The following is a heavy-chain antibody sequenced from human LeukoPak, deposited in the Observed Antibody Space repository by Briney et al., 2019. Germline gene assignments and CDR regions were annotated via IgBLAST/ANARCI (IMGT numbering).Heavy chain of an antibody. D-gene: IGHD3-3*01. CDR3: ARGPREGFFGVVIHYFDY. Sequence: ASVKVSCKASGYTFSGYYMHWVRQAPGQGLEWMGWINPNSGGTNYAQKFQGRVTMTRDTSISTGYMELSRLRSDDTAVHYCARGPREGFFGVVIHYFDYWGQGTLVTVSS. CDR1: GYTFSGYY. V-gene: IGHV1-2*02. CDR2: INPNSGGT. J-gene: IGHJ4*02.